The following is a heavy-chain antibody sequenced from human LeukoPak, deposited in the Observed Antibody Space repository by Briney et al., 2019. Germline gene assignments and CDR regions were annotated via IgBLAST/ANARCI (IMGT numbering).Heavy chain of an antibody. Sequence: PGGSLRLSCAASGFTFSSYAMYWVRQTPGKGLEWVAVISYDGSNKYYADSVKGRFTISRDNSKNTLFLQMNSLRGDDTAVYYCARGVTLAASGAYNWFDLWGQGTLVTVSS. V-gene: IGHV3-30-3*01. CDR3: ARGVTLAASGAYNWFDL. J-gene: IGHJ5*02. CDR1: GFTFSSYA. CDR2: ISYDGSNK. D-gene: IGHD6-13*01.